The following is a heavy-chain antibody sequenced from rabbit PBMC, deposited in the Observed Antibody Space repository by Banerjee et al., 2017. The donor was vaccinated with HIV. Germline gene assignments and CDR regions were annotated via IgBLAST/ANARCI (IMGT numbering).Heavy chain of an antibody. V-gene: IGHV1S40*01. Sequence: QSLEESGAGLAKPEGTLTLTCTASGFTLSRYWMCWVRMAPGTGLEWIGSIDAGSSSSTTYASWAKGRFTISKTSSTVDLQMTSLAAADTATYFCARWDGGGYAGLHLWGQGTLVTVS. J-gene: IGHJ6*01. CDR1: GFTLSRYW. CDR3: ARWDGGGYAGLHL. CDR2: IDAGSSSST. D-gene: IGHD4-2*01.